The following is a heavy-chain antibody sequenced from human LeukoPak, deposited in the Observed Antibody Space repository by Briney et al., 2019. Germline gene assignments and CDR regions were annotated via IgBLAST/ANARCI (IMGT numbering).Heavy chain of an antibody. CDR3: ARVDYYDSSGYYPFDY. CDR1: GFTFTSSA. V-gene: IGHV1-58*01. CDR2: IVVGSGNT. D-gene: IGHD3-22*01. Sequence: SVKVSCKASGFTFTSSAVQWVRQARGQRLEWIGWIVVGSGNTNYAQKFQERVTITRDMSTSTAYMELSSLRSEDTAVYYCARVDYYDSSGYYPFDYWGQGTLVTVSS. J-gene: IGHJ4*02.